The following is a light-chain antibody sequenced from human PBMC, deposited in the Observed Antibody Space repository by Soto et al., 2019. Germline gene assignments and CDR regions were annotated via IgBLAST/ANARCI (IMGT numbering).Light chain of an antibody. CDR3: QQVHDYPLT. J-gene: IGKJ4*01. Sequence: DIQITKSPSTLSASVGDRVTITCRASQSISSWLAWYPQKPGKAPKPLIYKASSLESGVPSRFSGSGSGTEFTLTISSLQPDDFATYYCQQVHDYPLTFGGGTKVDIK. CDR1: QSISSW. V-gene: IGKV1-5*03. CDR2: KAS.